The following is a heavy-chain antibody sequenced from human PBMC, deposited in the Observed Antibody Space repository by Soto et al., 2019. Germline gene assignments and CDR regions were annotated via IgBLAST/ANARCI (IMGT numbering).Heavy chain of an antibody. CDR3: AKGWGDY. CDR2: IRSSGGST. V-gene: IGHV3-23*01. D-gene: IGHD7-27*01. Sequence: EVQLLESGGGLVQPGGSLRLSFAASGFPFSSFTMSWVRQGPGKGLEWVSGIRSSGGSTVYADSVKGRFTISRDNFKNTLYLQMNSLRAEDTAVYYCAKGWGDYWGQGTPVTVSS. CDR1: GFPFSSFT. J-gene: IGHJ4*02.